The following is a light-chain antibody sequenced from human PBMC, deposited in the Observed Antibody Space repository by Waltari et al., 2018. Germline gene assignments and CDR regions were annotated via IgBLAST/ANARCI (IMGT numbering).Light chain of an antibody. Sequence: EIVLTQSPATLSLSPGERATLACRASHTIDNLLAWYQQKPGQAPRLLLSDTSTRATGTPARFSGSGSGADFTLTISSLETEDFAVYYCLQRGNWLFGAGTRVEI. V-gene: IGKV3-11*01. CDR3: LQRGNWL. CDR1: HTIDNL. CDR2: DTS. J-gene: IGKJ4*01.